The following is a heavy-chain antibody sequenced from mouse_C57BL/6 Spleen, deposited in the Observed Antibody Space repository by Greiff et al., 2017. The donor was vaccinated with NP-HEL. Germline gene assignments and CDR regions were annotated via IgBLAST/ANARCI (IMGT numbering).Heavy chain of an antibody. CDR3: ARSSDGYPFAY. V-gene: IGHV1-19*01. D-gene: IGHD2-3*01. Sequence: EVQLQQSGPVLVKPGASVKMSCKASGYTFTDYYMNWVKQSHGKSLEWIGVINPYNGGTSYKQKFKGKATLTVDKSSSTAYMELNSLTSEDSAVYYCARSSDGYPFAYWGQGTLVTVSA. CDR1: GYTFTDYY. CDR2: INPYNGGT. J-gene: IGHJ3*01.